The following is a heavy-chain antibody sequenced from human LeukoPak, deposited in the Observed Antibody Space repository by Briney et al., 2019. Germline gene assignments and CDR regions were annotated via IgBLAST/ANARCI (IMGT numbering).Heavy chain of an antibody. CDR2: IHYSGST. CDR3: AREVAAAYDY. D-gene: IGHD6-13*01. CDR1: GGSISSYY. V-gene: IGHV4-59*01. Sequence: SETLSLTCIVSGGSISSYYWSWIRQPPGKGLEWIGYIHYSGSTNYNPSLKSRVTISVDTSKNQFSLKLRSVTAADTAVYYCAREVAAAYDYWGQGTLVTVSS. J-gene: IGHJ4*02.